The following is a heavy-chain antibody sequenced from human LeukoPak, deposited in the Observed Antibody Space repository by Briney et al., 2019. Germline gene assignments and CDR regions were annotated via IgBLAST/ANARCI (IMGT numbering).Heavy chain of an antibody. Sequence: GGSLRLSCAASGFTFSSYGMHWVRQAPGKGLEWVAVISYDGSNKYYADSVKGRFTISRDNSKNTLYLQMNSLRAEDTAVYYCARESYDYGDYRTDYWGQGTLVTVSS. V-gene: IGHV3-30*03. J-gene: IGHJ4*02. D-gene: IGHD4-17*01. CDR1: GFTFSSYG. CDR2: ISYDGSNK. CDR3: ARESYDYGDYRTDY.